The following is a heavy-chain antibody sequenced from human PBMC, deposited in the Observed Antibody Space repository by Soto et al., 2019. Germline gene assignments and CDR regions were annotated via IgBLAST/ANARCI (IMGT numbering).Heavy chain of an antibody. Sequence: GGSLRLSCAASGFTFSMFWMHWVRQVPGKGPEWVSRINDDGISTNYADSVKGRFTISRDNAKNTLYLQMNALRVEDTAVYYCTRGPRSTSTGTGAFWGQGTLVTVSS. D-gene: IGHD1-1*01. V-gene: IGHV3-74*01. CDR1: GFTFSMFW. J-gene: IGHJ4*02. CDR2: INDDGIST. CDR3: TRGPRSTSTGTGAF.